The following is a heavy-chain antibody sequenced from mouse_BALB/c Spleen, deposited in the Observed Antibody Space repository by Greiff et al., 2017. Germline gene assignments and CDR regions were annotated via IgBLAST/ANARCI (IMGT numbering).Heavy chain of an antibody. CDR1: GFTFSSYG. Sequence: EVMLVESGGGLVQPGGSLKLSCAASGFTFSSYGMSWVRQTPDKRLELVATINSNGGSTYYPDSVKGRFTISRDNAKNTLYLQMSSLKSEDTAMYYCARANWGYYFDYWGQGTTLTVSS. D-gene: IGHD4-1*01. CDR3: ARANWGYYFDY. V-gene: IGHV5-6-3*01. J-gene: IGHJ2*01. CDR2: INSNGGST.